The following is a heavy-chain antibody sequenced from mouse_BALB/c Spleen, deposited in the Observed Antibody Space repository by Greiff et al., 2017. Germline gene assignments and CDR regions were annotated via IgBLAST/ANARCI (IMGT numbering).Heavy chain of an antibody. V-gene: IGHV3-8*02. D-gene: IGHD3-3*01. CDR3: ASLGDAMDY. CDR2: INYSGNT. Sequence: EVNVVESGPSLVKPSQTLSLTCSVTGDSITSGYWNWIRKFPGNKLEYMGHINYSGNTYYNPSLKSRISITRDTSKNQYYLQLNSVTTEDTATYYCASLGDAMDYWGQGTSVTVSS. J-gene: IGHJ4*01. CDR1: GDSITSGY.